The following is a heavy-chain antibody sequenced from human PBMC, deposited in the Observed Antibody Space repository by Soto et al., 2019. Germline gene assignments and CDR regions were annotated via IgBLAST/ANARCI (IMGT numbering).Heavy chain of an antibody. D-gene: IGHD2-2*01. Sequence: SETLSLTCAVSGGSISSGGYSWSWIRQPPGKGLELIGYIYHSGSTYYNPSLKRRVTISVDRSKNQFSLKLSSVTAADTAVYYCARAEYCISTSCYGSAYFDYWGQGTLVTVSS. J-gene: IGHJ4*02. V-gene: IGHV4-30-2*01. CDR2: IYHSGST. CDR3: ARAEYCISTSCYGSAYFDY. CDR1: GGSISSGGYS.